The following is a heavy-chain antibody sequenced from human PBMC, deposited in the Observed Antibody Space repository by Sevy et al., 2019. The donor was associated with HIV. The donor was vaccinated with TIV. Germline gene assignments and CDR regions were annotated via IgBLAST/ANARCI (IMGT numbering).Heavy chain of an antibody. CDR1: GFSFSSYW. V-gene: IGHV3-7*04. D-gene: IGHD3-22*01. J-gene: IGHJ4*02. Sequence: GGSLRLSCAASGFSFSSYWIHWVRQAPGKGLEWVANIKQDESEKYYVASVKGRFTISRDNAKNSLYLQMNSLRPEDTAVYYCARGNSGSFDYWGQGTLVTVSS. CDR2: IKQDESEK. CDR3: ARGNSGSFDY.